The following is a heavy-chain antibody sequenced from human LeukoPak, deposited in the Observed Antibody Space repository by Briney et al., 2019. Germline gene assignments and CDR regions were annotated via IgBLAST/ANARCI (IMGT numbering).Heavy chain of an antibody. D-gene: IGHD2-15*01. CDR3: ARVDCSGGSCYLGDY. Sequence: ASVKVSCKASGYTFTSYGISWVRQAPGQGLEWMGWISAYNGNTNYAQKPRGRVTMTTDTSTSTAYMELRSLRSDDTAVYYCARVDCSGGSCYLGDYWGQGTLVTVSS. V-gene: IGHV1-18*04. CDR2: ISAYNGNT. CDR1: GYTFTSYG. J-gene: IGHJ4*02.